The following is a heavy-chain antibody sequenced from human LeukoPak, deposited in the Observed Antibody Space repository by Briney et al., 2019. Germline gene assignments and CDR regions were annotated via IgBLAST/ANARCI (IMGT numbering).Heavy chain of an antibody. J-gene: IGHJ4*02. CDR1: GFTFSSYS. D-gene: IGHD5-18*01. V-gene: IGHV3-21*01. CDR2: ISSSSSYI. CDR3: ARVRAGIQLWVKPADY. Sequence: GGSLRLSCAASGFTFSSYSVNWVRQAPGKGLEWVSSISSSSSYIYYADSVKGRFTISRDNAKNSLYLQMNSLRAEDTAVYYCARVRAGIQLWVKPADYWGQGTLVTVSS.